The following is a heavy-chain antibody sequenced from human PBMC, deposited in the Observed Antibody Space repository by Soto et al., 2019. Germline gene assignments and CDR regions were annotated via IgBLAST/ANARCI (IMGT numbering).Heavy chain of an antibody. CDR2: ISSGGTE. J-gene: IGHJ4*02. CDR3: AKGRLDY. Sequence: EVQLLESGGDLVQPGGSLRLSCAASGFTLSSDFMSWVRQAPGTGLEWVSLISSGGTEYYADSVKGRFTISRDTSKNTLFLQMNSLAAEDTGIYYCAKGRLDYWGQGTLVTVSS. V-gene: IGHV3-23*01. CDR1: GFTLSSDF.